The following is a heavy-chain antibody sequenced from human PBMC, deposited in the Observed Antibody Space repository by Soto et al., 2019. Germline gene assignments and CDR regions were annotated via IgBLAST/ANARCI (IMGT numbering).Heavy chain of an antibody. V-gene: IGHV4-34*01. D-gene: IGHD6-25*01. Sequence: PSETLSRTCAVYGGSFSGYYWSWIRQPPGKGLEWIGEINHSGSTNYNPSLKSRVTISVDTSKNQFSLKLSSVTAADTAVYYCARAAIYYYYYGMDVWGQGTTVTVSS. CDR2: INHSGST. J-gene: IGHJ6*02. CDR3: ARAAIYYYYYGMDV. CDR1: GGSFSGYY.